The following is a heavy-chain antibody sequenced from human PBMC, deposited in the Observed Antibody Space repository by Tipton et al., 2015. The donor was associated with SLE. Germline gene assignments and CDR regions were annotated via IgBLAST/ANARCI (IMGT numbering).Heavy chain of an antibody. Sequence: TLSLTCTVSGGSLSSYYWGWIRQPPGKGLEWIASIYYSGTINYNPSLKSRVTMSIDMSKNQFSLSLTSVTAADTAIYYCARDTYFGLDVWGQGTTVIVSS. CDR1: GGSLSSYY. J-gene: IGHJ6*02. CDR3: ARDTYFGLDV. V-gene: IGHV4-59*08. D-gene: IGHD5-18*01. CDR2: IYYSGTI.